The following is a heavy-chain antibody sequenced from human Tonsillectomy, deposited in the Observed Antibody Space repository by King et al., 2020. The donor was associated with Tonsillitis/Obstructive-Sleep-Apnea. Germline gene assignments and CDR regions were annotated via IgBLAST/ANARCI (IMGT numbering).Heavy chain of an antibody. V-gene: IGHV1-69*12. Sequence: QLVQSGAEVKKPGSSVKVSCKASGGTFSSYAISWVRQAPGQGLEWMGGIIPIFGTANYAQKFQGRVTITADESTSTAYMELSSLRSEDTAVYYCARRKYCSGGSCYSDNYYYYMDVWGKGTTVTGSS. CDR2: IIPIFGTA. D-gene: IGHD2-15*01. CDR3: ARRKYCSGGSCYSDNYYYYMDV. CDR1: GGTFSSYA. J-gene: IGHJ6*03.